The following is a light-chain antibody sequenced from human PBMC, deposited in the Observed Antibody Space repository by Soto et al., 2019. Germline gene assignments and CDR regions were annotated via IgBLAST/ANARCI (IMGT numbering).Light chain of an antibody. CDR3: QQYHFFWT. Sequence: DIQMTQSPSTLSASVGDRVTITCRASQNIDSGVAWYQQKPGKAPKLLIYKASTLESGVPLRFSGSGSGTEFTLTITRLQPDDFATYYCQQYHFFWTFGQGTRVEIK. CDR1: QNIDSG. J-gene: IGKJ1*01. CDR2: KAS. V-gene: IGKV1-5*03.